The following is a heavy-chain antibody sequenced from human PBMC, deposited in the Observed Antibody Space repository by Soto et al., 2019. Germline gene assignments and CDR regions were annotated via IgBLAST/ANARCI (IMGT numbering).Heavy chain of an antibody. V-gene: IGHV3-48*01. J-gene: IGHJ4*02. CDR2: ISSISSTI. D-gene: IGHD3-16*01. Sequence: PGGSLRLSCAASGFTFSSYGMNWVRQAPGKGLEWVSYISSISSTIYYADSVKGRFTISRDNTKNSLYLQMNSLRAEDTAVYYCARFPPLGVTPGIDYWGQGTLVTVSS. CDR1: GFTFSSYG. CDR3: ARFPPLGVTPGIDY.